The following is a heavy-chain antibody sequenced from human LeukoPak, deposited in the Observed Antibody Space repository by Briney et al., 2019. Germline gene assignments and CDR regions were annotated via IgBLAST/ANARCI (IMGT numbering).Heavy chain of an antibody. J-gene: IGHJ4*02. V-gene: IGHV1-18*01. CDR1: GYTFTTYG. CDR2: ISVNSGKT. D-gene: IGHD3-3*01. Sequence: ASVKVSCKASGYTFTTYGISWVRQAPGQGLEWMGWISVNSGKTNYAQKLQGSVTMTTDTSTSTAYMELRSLRSDDTAVYYCARDNRWSDYPPLGYWGQGTLVTVSS. CDR3: ARDNRWSDYPPLGY.